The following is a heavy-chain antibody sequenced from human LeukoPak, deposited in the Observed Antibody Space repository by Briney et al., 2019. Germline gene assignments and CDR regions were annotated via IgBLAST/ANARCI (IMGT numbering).Heavy chain of an antibody. V-gene: IGHV3-53*01. D-gene: IGHD3-9*01. CDR3: ARGADSGYSSDN. CDR2: IYSDNT. J-gene: IGHJ4*02. CDR1: GFTVSSNS. Sequence: GGSLRLSCTVSGFTVSSNSMSWVRQAPGKGLEWVSFIYSDNTHYSDSVKGRFTISRDNSKNTLYLQMNSLRAEDTAVYYCARGADSGYSSDNWGQGTLVSVSS.